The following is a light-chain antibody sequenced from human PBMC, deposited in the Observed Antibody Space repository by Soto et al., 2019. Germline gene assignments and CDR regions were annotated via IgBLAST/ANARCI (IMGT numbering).Light chain of an antibody. Sequence: QSALTQPASVSGSPGQSITISCTGTSSDIGGYDYVSWYQQRPGKAPKLMIYEVRYRPSGVSNRFSGSKSGTSASLAISGLQSEDEADYYCAARDDTLNGAVFGGGTKVTVL. V-gene: IGLV2-14*01. CDR3: AARDDTLNGAV. CDR1: SSDIGGYDY. CDR2: EVR. J-gene: IGLJ3*02.